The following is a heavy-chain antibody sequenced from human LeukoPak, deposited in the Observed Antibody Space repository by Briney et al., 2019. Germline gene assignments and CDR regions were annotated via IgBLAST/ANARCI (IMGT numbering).Heavy chain of an antibody. V-gene: IGHV4-34*01. Sequence: PSETLSLTCAVYGGSFSGYYWSWIRQPPGKGLEWIGEINHSGSTNYNPSLKSRVTISVDTSKNQFSLKLGSVTAADTDVYYCARVSSSWYGWDYWGQGTLVTVSS. CDR3: ARVSSSWYGWDY. J-gene: IGHJ4*02. D-gene: IGHD6-13*01. CDR2: INHSGST. CDR1: GGSFSGYY.